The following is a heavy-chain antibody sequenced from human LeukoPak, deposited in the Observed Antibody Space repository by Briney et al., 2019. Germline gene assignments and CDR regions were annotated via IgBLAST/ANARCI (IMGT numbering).Heavy chain of an antibody. CDR1: GGSISSYS. CDR2: IYYSGST. D-gene: IGHD6-6*01. V-gene: IGHV4-59*01. J-gene: IGHJ6*02. CDR3: ARYSSSPPYYYYGMDV. Sequence: PSETLSLTCTVSGGSISSYSWSWIRQPPGKGLEWIGYIYYSGSTNYNPSLKSRVTISVDTSKNQFSLKLSSVTAADTAVYYCARYSSSPPYYYYGMDVWGQGTTVTVSS.